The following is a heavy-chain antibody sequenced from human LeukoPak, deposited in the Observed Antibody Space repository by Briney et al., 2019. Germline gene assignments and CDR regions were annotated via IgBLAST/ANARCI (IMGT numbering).Heavy chain of an antibody. J-gene: IGHJ4*02. CDR1: GFTFSSNG. Sequence: PGGSLRLSCAASGFTFSSNGMNWVRQAPGKGLEWVSYISATGGTIYYADSVKGRFTISRDNAKNSLYLQMNSLRAEDTAVYYCANHLACGSTSCPPFDYWGQGTLVTVSS. CDR3: ANHLACGSTSCPPFDY. D-gene: IGHD2-2*01. CDR2: ISATGGTI. V-gene: IGHV3-48*04.